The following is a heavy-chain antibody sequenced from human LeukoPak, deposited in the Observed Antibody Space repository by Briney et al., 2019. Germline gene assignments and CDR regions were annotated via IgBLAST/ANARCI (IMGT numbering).Heavy chain of an antibody. Sequence: SQTLSLTCTVSGGSISSGDYYWSWIRQPPGKGLEWIGYIYYNGSTYYNPSLKSRVTISVDTSKNQFSLKLSSVTAADTAVYYCARAGAYCSSTSCYGQNWFDPWGQGTLVTVSS. D-gene: IGHD2-2*01. J-gene: IGHJ5*02. V-gene: IGHV4-30-4*08. CDR3: ARAGAYCSSTSCYGQNWFDP. CDR1: GGSISSGDYY. CDR2: IYYNGST.